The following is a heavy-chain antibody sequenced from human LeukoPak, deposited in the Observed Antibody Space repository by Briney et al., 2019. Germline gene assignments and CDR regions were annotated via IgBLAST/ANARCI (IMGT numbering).Heavy chain of an antibody. CDR2: IWYDGSNK. CDR3: AKDREDIVVVPAAREGEYFQH. V-gene: IGHV3-30*02. Sequence: PGGSLRLSCAASGFTFSSYGMHWVRQAPGKGLEWVAFIWYDGSNKYYADSVKGRFTISRDNSKNTLYLQMNSLRAEDTAVYYCAKDREDIVVVPAAREGEYFQHWGQGTLVTVSS. D-gene: IGHD2-2*01. CDR1: GFTFSSYG. J-gene: IGHJ1*01.